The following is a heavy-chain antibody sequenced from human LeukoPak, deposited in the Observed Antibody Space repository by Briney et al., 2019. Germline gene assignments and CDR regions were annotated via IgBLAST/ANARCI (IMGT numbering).Heavy chain of an antibody. CDR2: ISGTGGST. V-gene: IGHV3-23*01. J-gene: IGHJ6*03. D-gene: IGHD3-10*01. CDR3: AKARGSGSYYHYYYYMDV. CDR1: GFTFSSYA. Sequence: ALPLRLSCAASGFTFSSYAMSWVCQGPGKGLHWVSAISGTGGSTYYADSVKGRFTISRDNSKNTLYLQMNSLRAEDTAVYYCAKARGSGSYYHYYYYMDVWGKGTTVTVSS.